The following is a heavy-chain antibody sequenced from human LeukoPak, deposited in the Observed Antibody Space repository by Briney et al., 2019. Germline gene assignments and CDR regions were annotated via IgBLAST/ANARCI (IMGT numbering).Heavy chain of an antibody. CDR2: IYYSGST. D-gene: IGHD3-3*01. Sequence: SETLSLTCTVSGDSVSSFYWSWIRQPPGKGPEWIGSIYYSGSTYYNPSLKSRVTISVDTSKNQFSLKLSSVTAADTAVYYCARDSYDFWSGYYHRYFDYWGQGTLVTVSS. V-gene: IGHV4-39*07. CDR3: ARDSYDFWSGYYHRYFDY. J-gene: IGHJ4*02. CDR1: GDSVSSFY.